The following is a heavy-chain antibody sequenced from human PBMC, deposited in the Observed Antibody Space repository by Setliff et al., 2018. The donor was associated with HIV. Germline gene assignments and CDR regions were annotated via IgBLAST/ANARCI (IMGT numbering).Heavy chain of an antibody. CDR2: IGNIYNGGST. Sequence: SETLSLTCAVSGYSISSSYWWGWIRQSPGKGLEWIGNIGNIYNGGSTYYNPSLKSRVTMSVDTSKNQFSLKLSSVTAVDTAVYHCARTALWFDEADWYFDLWGRGTLVTVSS. J-gene: IGHJ2*01. D-gene: IGHD3-10*01. V-gene: IGHV4-28*01. CDR1: GYSISSSYW. CDR3: ARTALWFDEADWYFDL.